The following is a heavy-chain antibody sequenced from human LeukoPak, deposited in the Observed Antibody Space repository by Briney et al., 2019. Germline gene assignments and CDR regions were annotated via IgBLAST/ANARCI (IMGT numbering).Heavy chain of an antibody. J-gene: IGHJ5*02. CDR3: ARGYSATYGRFDP. V-gene: IGHV4-59*01. CDR1: GGSISSYY. D-gene: IGHD1-26*01. Sequence: PSETLSLTCTVSGGSISSYYWSWIRQPPGKGLEYIGYISYSGSTNYNPSLKSRVTISVDTSKNQFSLKLTSVTAADTAVYFCARGYSATYGRFDPWGQGTLVTVSS. CDR2: ISYSGST.